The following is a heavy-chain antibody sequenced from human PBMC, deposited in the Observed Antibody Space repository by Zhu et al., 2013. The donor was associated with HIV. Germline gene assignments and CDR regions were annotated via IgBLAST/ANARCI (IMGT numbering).Heavy chain of an antibody. CDR2: HPVSGDT. J-gene: IGHJ6*03. CDR3: AREHRDYYLDV. CDR1: DYSFTDFV. Sequence: QVQLVQSGAEVNEAWGLSRRSPVRPLDYSFTDFVSPTGVRTGPWTRASMDGVDHPVSGDTQYGQKFQGRVTMTRDTSFSTAYMELSRLRSDDTAVYFCAREHRDYYLDVWGKGTTVTVSS. V-gene: IGHV1-2*02.